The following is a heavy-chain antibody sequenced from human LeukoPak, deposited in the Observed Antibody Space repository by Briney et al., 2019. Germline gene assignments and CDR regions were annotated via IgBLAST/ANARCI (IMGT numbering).Heavy chain of an antibody. V-gene: IGHV4-39*01. CDR1: GGSISSSSYY. CDR2: IYYSGST. D-gene: IGHD6-13*01. J-gene: IGHJ3*02. Sequence: PSETLSLTCTVSGGSISSSSYYRGWIRQPPGKGLEWIGSIYYSGSTYYNPSLNSRVTISVDTSKNQFSLKLSSVTAADTAVYYCARPYKEWAAAVNAFDIWGQGTMVTVSS. CDR3: ARPYKEWAAAVNAFDI.